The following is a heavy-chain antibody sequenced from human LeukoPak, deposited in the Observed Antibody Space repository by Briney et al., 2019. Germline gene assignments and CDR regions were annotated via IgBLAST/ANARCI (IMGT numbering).Heavy chain of an antibody. CDR1: GGSISSYY. J-gene: IGHJ4*02. Sequence: SETLSLTCTVSGGSISSYYWSWIRQPAGKGLEWIGRIYTSGSTNYNPSLKGRVTMSVDTSKNQFSLRLSSVTAADTAVYYCAREEFYYDSGGYYYGFDYWGQGTLVTVSS. V-gene: IGHV4-4*07. CDR2: IYTSGST. CDR3: AREEFYYDSGGYYYGFDY. D-gene: IGHD3-22*01.